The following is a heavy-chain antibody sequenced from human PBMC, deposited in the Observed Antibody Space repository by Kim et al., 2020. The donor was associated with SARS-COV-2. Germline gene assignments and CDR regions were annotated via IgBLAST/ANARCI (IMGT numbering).Heavy chain of an antibody. D-gene: IGHD3-16*02. J-gene: IGHJ5*02. CDR1: GYTFTGYY. CDR3: AREGKGFDYVWGSYRYTGVAFWFDP. V-gene: IGHV1-2*02. Sequence: ASVKVSCKASGYTFTGYYMHWVRQAPGQGLEWMGWINPNSGGTNYAQKFQGRVTMTRDTSISTAYMELSRLRSDDTAVYYCAREGKGFDYVWGSYRYTGVAFWFDPWGQGTLVTVSS. CDR2: INPNSGGT.